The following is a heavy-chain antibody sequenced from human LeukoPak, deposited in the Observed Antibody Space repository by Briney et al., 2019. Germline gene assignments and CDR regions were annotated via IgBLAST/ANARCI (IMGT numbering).Heavy chain of an antibody. CDR1: GYSVSGYF. J-gene: IGHJ5*02. CDR2: INSKTGDT. V-gene: IGHV1-2*02. CDR3: ASSFYRQTDA. D-gene: IGHD2/OR15-2a*01. Sequence: GASVKVSCKASGYSVSGYFVHWVRQAPGQGHEWLGWINSKTGDTNYSQNFQGRVVMTMDTAITTAYLDLSRLTSDDTAIYYCASSFYRQTDAWGQGSLVTVSS.